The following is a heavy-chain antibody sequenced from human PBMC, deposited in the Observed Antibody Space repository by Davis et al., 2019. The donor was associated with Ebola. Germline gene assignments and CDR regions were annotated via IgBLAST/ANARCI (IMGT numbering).Heavy chain of an antibody. J-gene: IGHJ5*02. V-gene: IGHV4-59*01. D-gene: IGHD2-21*01. CDR1: GGSISSYY. Sequence: PSETLSLTCTVSGGSISSYYWSWIRQPPGKGLEWIGYIYYSGSTNYNPSLKSRVTISVDTSKNQFSLKLSSVTAADTAVYYCARVVVWRGWFDPWGQGTLVTVSS. CDR3: ARVVVWRGWFDP. CDR2: IYYSGST.